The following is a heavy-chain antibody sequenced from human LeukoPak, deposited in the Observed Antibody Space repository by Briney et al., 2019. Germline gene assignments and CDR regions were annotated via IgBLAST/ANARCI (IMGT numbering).Heavy chain of an antibody. D-gene: IGHD1-26*01. Sequence: GGSLRLSCAASGFTFSSYGMHWVRQAPGKGLEWVAVISYDGSNKYYADSVKGRFTISRDNSKNTLYLQMNSLRAEDTAVYYCAKDNVGALDYWGQGTLVTVSS. CDR2: ISYDGSNK. V-gene: IGHV3-30*18. J-gene: IGHJ4*02. CDR3: AKDNVGALDY. CDR1: GFTFSSYG.